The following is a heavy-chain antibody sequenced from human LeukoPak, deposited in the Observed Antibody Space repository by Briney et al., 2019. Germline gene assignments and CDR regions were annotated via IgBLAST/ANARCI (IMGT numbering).Heavy chain of an antibody. J-gene: IGHJ4*02. CDR3: ARQDGSGIYYFDY. CDR2: IYLGNSDT. V-gene: IGHV5-51*01. Sequence: GESLKISCQGSGYGCFPSYWIAWVRQMPGKGLEWMGIIYLGNSDTRYSPSFQGQVTISADKSISTAYLQWSSLKASDTAIYYCARQDGSGIYYFDYWGQGTLVTVSS. CDR1: GYGCFPSYW. D-gene: IGHD3-10*01.